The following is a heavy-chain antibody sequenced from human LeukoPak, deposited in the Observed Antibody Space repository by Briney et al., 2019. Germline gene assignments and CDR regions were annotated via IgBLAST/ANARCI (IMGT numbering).Heavy chain of an antibody. CDR3: ARATLYGDYVFAY. V-gene: IGHV3-30-3*01. J-gene: IGHJ4*02. CDR2: ISYDGSNK. CDR1: GFTFSSYA. Sequence: GGSLRLSCAASGFTFSSYAMHWVRQAPGKGPEWVAVISYDGSNKYYADSVKGRFTISRDNSKNTLYLQMNSLRAEDTAVYYCARATLYGDYVFAYWGQGTLVTVSS. D-gene: IGHD4-17*01.